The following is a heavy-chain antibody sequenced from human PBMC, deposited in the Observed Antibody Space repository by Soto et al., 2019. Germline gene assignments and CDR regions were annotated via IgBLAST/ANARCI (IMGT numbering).Heavy chain of an antibody. CDR1: GDSINNTYW. Sequence: SETLSLTCFVSGDSINNTYWWSWVRQAPEKGQEWIGEIYHTGGRSYMPSLRGRITLSVDTSKNQFSLKLTSVTAADTAVYYCARVTPSAIVGATGEGGVHGYYYGMDVWGQGTTVTVSS. V-gene: IGHV4-4*02. J-gene: IGHJ6*02. D-gene: IGHD1-26*01. CDR3: ARVTPSAIVGATGEGGVHGYYYGMDV. CDR2: IYHTGGR.